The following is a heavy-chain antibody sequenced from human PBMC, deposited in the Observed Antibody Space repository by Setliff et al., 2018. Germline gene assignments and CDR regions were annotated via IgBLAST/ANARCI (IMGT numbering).Heavy chain of an antibody. CDR2: IYISGSA. Sequence: ASETLSLTCTVSNVSISDYYWTWIRQPAGKGLEWIGRIYISGSANYNPSLKSRVTMSVDTSQNQFSLKLSSVTAADTAVYYCARGRYYGSGSYSLWGQGTLVTVSS. J-gene: IGHJ4*02. CDR3: ARGRYYGSGSYSL. V-gene: IGHV4-4*07. CDR1: NVSISDYY. D-gene: IGHD3-10*01.